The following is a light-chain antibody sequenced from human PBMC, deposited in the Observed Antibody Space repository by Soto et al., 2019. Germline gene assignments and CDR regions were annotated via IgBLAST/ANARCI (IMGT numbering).Light chain of an antibody. Sequence: AIQMTQSPSSLSASVGDRVTITCRASQGIRNDLGWYQQKPGKAPKLLIYAASSLQSGVPSRFSGSGSGTDFTLTISSLQPEHVATYYCLQDYNSLRTFGQGTKVEIK. CDR3: LQDYNSLRT. CDR2: AAS. J-gene: IGKJ1*01. CDR1: QGIRND. V-gene: IGKV1-6*01.